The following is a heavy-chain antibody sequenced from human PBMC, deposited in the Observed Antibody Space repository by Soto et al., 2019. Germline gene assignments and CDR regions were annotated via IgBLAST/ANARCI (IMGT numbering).Heavy chain of an antibody. CDR2: ISYDGSNK. V-gene: IGHV3-30*18. D-gene: IGHD3-16*01. CDR3: AKDIPFLGIWYLDL. J-gene: IGHJ2*01. Sequence: QVQLVESGGGVVQPGRSLRLSCAASGFTFSSHGMPWVRQAPGEGLEWLAVISYDGSNKYYADSVKGRFTISRDNSKNTVFLQMNSLRAGDTAVYYCAKDIPFLGIWYLDLWGRGTLVTVSS. CDR1: GFTFSSHG.